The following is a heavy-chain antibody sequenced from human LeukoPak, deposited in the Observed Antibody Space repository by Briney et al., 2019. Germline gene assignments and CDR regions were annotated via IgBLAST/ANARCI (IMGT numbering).Heavy chain of an antibody. Sequence: SETLSLTCAVYGGSFSSYYWSWIRQPPGKGLEWIGEINHSGSTNYNPSLKSRVTISVDTSKNQFSLKLSSVTAADTAVYYCARAPPYHYDSSGYYRGDNWFDPWGQGTLVTVSS. J-gene: IGHJ5*02. CDR1: GGSFSSYY. V-gene: IGHV4-34*01. D-gene: IGHD3-22*01. CDR2: INHSGST. CDR3: ARAPPYHYDSSGYYRGDNWFDP.